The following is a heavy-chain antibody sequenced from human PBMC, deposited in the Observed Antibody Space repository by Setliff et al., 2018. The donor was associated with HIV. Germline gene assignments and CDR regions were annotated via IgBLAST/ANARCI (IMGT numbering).Heavy chain of an antibody. CDR2: IYIYNSGGT. CDR1: GGSVNSGNYH. Sequence: SETLSLTCSVSGGSVNSGNYHWAWIRQPPGKALEWIGYIYIYNSGGTNYNPSLTSRVTISADTSRNQFSLRLSSVTAADTAVYYCAGFSYNFWVYRFDHWGQGALVTVSS. CDR3: AGFSYNFWVYRFDH. D-gene: IGHD3-3*01. J-gene: IGHJ4*02. V-gene: IGHV4-61*01.